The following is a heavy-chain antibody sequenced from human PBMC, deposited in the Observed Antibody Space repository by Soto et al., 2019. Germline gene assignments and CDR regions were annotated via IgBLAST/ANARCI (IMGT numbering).Heavy chain of an antibody. CDR3: ARHSAVLTPDYFDY. D-gene: IGHD7-27*01. CDR2: LYYSGST. CDR1: GGSISSSSCY. V-gene: IGHV4-39*01. J-gene: IGHJ4*02. Sequence: QLQLQESGPGLVKPSETLSLTCTVSGGSISSSSCYWGWIRQPPGKGLEWIGSLYYSGSTYYNPSPKSRVNISVDTSKNQFSLKLSSVTAADTAAYYCARHSAVLTPDYFDYWGQGTLVTVSS.